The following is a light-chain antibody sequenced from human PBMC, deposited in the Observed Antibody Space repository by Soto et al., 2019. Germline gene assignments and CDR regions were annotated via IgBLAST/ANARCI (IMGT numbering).Light chain of an antibody. V-gene: IGKV1-8*01. Sequence: AIRMTQSPSSLSASTGDRVTITCRASQGISSYLAWYQQKPGKAPKLLIYAASSLQSGVPSRFSGSGSGTDFTLTISSLQPEDFATYYCQQSYSTPLITSRQGTRLEI. CDR2: AAS. J-gene: IGKJ5*01. CDR3: QQSYSTPLIT. CDR1: QGISSY.